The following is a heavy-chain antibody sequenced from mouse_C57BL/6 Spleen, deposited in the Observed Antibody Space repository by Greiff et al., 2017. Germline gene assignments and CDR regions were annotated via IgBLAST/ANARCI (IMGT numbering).Heavy chain of an antibody. Sequence: VQLKESGAELVKPGASVKMSCKASGYTFTTYPIEWMKQNHGKSLEWIGNFHPYNDDTKYNEKFKGKATLTVEKSSSTVYLELSRLTSDDSAVYYCARGYYGSSPYWYFDVWGTGTTVTVSS. CDR3: ARGYYGSSPYWYFDV. CDR1: GYTFTTYP. J-gene: IGHJ1*03. V-gene: IGHV1-47*01. D-gene: IGHD1-1*01. CDR2: FHPYNDDT.